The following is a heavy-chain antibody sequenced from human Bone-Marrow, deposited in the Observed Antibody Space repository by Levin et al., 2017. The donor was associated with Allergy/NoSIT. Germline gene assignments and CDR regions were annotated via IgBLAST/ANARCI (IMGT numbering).Heavy chain of an antibody. V-gene: IGHV3-15*01. J-gene: IGHJ4*02. Sequence: GESLKISCAASGFSFNNAWMSWVRQAPGKGLEWLGRSKTKSDGGTTDYAGPVKGRFTISREDSTNTLYLQMNSLTSEDTAVYYCIKDVSYGSGSNSWGQGTLVTVSS. CDR2: SKTKSDGGTT. CDR1: GFSFNNAW. CDR3: IKDVSYGSGSNS. D-gene: IGHD3-10*01.